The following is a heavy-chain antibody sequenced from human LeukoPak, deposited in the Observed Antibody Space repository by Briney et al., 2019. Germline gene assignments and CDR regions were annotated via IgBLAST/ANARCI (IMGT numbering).Heavy chain of an antibody. D-gene: IGHD2-21*02. CDR3: AKSIGRKKHIVVVTAILDY. Sequence: GGSLRLSCAASGFTFSSYAMSWVRQAPGKGLEWVSAISGSGGSTYYADSVKGRFTISRDNSKNTLYLQMNSLGAEDTAVYYCAKSIGRKKHIVVVTAILDYWGQGTLVTVSS. V-gene: IGHV3-23*01. CDR1: GFTFSSYA. CDR2: ISGSGGST. J-gene: IGHJ4*02.